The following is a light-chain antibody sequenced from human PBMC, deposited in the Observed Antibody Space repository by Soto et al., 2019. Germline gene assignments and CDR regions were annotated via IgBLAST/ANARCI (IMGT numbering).Light chain of an antibody. J-gene: IGLJ2*01. CDR3: ASYAGNSVI. V-gene: IGLV2-11*01. CDR1: NSDVGGYIY. Sequence: QSALTQPRSVSGSPGQSVTISCTGANSDVGGYIYVSWYQQHPGKAPKLIIYDVTERPSGVPDRFSGSKSGNTASLTISGLQDEDEGDYFCASYAGNSVIFGGGTTLTVL. CDR2: DVT.